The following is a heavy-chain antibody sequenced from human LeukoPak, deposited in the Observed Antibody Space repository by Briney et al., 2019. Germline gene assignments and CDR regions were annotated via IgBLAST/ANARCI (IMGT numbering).Heavy chain of an antibody. V-gene: IGHV3-30*18. CDR3: AKDSSLRYFDWLLWHYFDY. CDR2: ISYDGSNK. J-gene: IGHJ4*02. Sequence: AGRSLRLSCAASGFTFSSYGMHWVRQAPGKGLEWVAVISYDGSNKYYADSVKGRFTISRDNSKNTLYLQMNSLRAEDTAVYYCAKDSSLRYFDWLLWHYFDYWGQGTLVTVSS. D-gene: IGHD3-9*01. CDR1: GFTFSSYG.